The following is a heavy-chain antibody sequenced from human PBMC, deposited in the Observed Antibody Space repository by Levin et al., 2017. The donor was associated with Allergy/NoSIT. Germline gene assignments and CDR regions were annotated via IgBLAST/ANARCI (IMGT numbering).Heavy chain of an antibody. D-gene: IGHD6-6*01. CDR1: GFTFNTYA. V-gene: IGHV3-23*01. Sequence: QTGGSLRLSCAVSGFTFNTYAMGWVRQAPGKGLEWVSGISGSGGGTNYADSVKGRFTISRDNSKNTLYLQMNSLRVEDTAIYYCAKGYTISSLLAFDIWGQGTMVIVSS. CDR2: ISGSGGGT. CDR3: AKGYTISSLLAFDI. J-gene: IGHJ3*02.